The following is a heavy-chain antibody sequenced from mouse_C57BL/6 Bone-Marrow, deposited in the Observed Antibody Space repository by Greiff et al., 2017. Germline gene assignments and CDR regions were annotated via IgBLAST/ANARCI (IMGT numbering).Heavy chain of an antibody. J-gene: IGHJ2*01. CDR2: IDPSDSYT. CDR3: ARLNYYGSSYAFDY. V-gene: IGHV1-50*01. D-gene: IGHD1-1*01. Sequence: QVQLQQPGAELVKPGASVKLSCKASGYTFTSYWMQWVKQRPGQGLEWIGEIDPSDSYTNYNQKFKGTATLTVDTSSSTAYMQLSSLTSEDSAVYYCARLNYYGSSYAFDYWGQGTTLTVSS. CDR1: GYTFTSYW.